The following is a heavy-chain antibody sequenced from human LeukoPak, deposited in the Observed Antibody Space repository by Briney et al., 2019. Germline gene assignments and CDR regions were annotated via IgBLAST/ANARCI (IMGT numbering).Heavy chain of an antibody. CDR3: ARIRENYYDSSGYSGGYAFDI. D-gene: IGHD3-22*01. Sequence: GASVKVSCKASGYTFTGYYMHWVRQAPGQGLEWMGWINPNSGGTNYAQKFQGRVTMTRDTSISTAYMELSRLRSEDTAVYYCARIRENYYDSSGYSGGYAFDIWGQGTMVTVSS. CDR1: GYTFTGYY. V-gene: IGHV1-2*02. J-gene: IGHJ3*02. CDR2: INPNSGGT.